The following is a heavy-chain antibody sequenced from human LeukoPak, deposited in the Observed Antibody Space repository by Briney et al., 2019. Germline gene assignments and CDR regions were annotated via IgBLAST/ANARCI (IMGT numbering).Heavy chain of an antibody. V-gene: IGHV3-49*03. CDR2: IRSKAYGGTT. J-gene: IGHJ4*02. D-gene: IGHD2-2*01. CDR3: TRVTRGRSTRNFDY. CDR1: GFTFGDYA. Sequence: GGSLRLSCTASGFTFGDYAMSWFRQAPGKGLEWVGFIRSKAYGGTTEYAASVKGRFTISRDDSKSIAYLQMNSLKTEDTAVYYCTRVTRGRSTRNFDYWGQGTLVTVSS.